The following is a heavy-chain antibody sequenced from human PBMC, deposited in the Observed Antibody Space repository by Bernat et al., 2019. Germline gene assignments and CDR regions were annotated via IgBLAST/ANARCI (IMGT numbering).Heavy chain of an antibody. CDR2: ISGSGGST. Sequence: EVQLLESGGGLVQPGGSLRLSCAASGFTFSSYAMSWVRQAPGKGLEWVSAISGSGGSTYYADSVKGRFTISRDNSKNTLYLQMNSLSAEDTAVYYCAKPPRYYSSSWNNWFDPWGQGTLVTVSS. D-gene: IGHD6-13*01. V-gene: IGHV3-23*01. J-gene: IGHJ5*02. CDR3: AKPPRYYSSSWNNWFDP. CDR1: GFTFSSYA.